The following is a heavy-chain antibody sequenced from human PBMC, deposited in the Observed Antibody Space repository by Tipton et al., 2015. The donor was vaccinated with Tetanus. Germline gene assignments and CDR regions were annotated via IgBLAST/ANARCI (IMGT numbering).Heavy chain of an antibody. D-gene: IGHD6-13*01. CDR2: ISGSGGST. V-gene: IGHV3-23*01. J-gene: IGHJ4*02. CDR1: GFTFSSYA. Sequence: SLRLSCAASGFTFSSYAMSWVRQAPGKGLEWVSAISGSGGSTYYADSVKGRFTISRDNPKNTLYLQMNSLRAEDTAVYYCAKTDRSGIAAAGTDYWGQGTLVTVSS. CDR3: AKTDRSGIAAAGTDY.